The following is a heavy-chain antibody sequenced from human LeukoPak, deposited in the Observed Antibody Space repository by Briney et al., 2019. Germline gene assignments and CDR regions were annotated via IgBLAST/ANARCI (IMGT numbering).Heavy chain of an antibody. CDR1: GFTFSSYA. D-gene: IGHD1-26*01. Sequence: PGGSLRLSCAASGFTFSSYAMSWVRQAPGQGLAWVSTITGSSGGTYYADSVKGRFTVSRDNSKNTLYLQMNSLRAEDTAVCYCAKLVGPTTPFDYWGQGTLVIVSS. V-gene: IGHV3-23*01. J-gene: IGHJ4*02. CDR2: ITGSSGGT. CDR3: AKLVGPTTPFDY.